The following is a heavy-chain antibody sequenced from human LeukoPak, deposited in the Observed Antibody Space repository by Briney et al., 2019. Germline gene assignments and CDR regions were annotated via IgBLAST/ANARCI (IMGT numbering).Heavy chain of an antibody. J-gene: IGHJ4*02. CDR3: AKGPSSLFDY. CDR2: ISSSSSYI. CDR1: GFTFSTYV. Sequence: GGSLRLSCTASGFTFSTYVMHWVRQAPGKGLEWVSSISSSSSYIYYADSVKGRFTISRDNAKNSLYLQMNSLRAEDTAVYYCAKGPSSLFDYWGQGTLVTVSS. D-gene: IGHD6-19*01. V-gene: IGHV3-21*01.